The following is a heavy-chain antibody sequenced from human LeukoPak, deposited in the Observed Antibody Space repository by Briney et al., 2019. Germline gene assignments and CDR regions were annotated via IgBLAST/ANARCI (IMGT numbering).Heavy chain of an antibody. CDR3: AKDQAAAGLNYYYGMDV. CDR2: IRYDGSNK. V-gene: IGHV3-30*02. CDR1: GFTFSSYG. D-gene: IGHD6-13*01. J-gene: IGHJ6*02. Sequence: GGSLRLSCAASGFTFSSYGMHWVRQAPGKGLEWVAFIRYDGSNKYYADSVKGRFTISRDNSKNTLYLQMNSLRAEDTAVYYCAKDQAAAGLNYYYGMDVWGQGTTVTVSS.